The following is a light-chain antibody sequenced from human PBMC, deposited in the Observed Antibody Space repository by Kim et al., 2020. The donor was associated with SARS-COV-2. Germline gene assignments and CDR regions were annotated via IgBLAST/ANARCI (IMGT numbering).Light chain of an antibody. CDR2: EAT. CDR3: QQSFATAWT. CDR1: QTISRY. J-gene: IGKJ1*01. Sequence: DVQMTQSPSSLSASVGDRVTITCRASQTISRYLSWHQQKPGKAPKLLVYEATTLQSGVPSRFSGSGSGTDFTLTISTLQPEDFATYYCQQSFATAWTFGQGTKV. V-gene: IGKV1-39*01.